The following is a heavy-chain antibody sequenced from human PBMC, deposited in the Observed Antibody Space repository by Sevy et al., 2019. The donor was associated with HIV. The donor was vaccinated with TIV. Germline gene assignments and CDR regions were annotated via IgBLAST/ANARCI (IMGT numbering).Heavy chain of an antibody. D-gene: IGHD7-27*01. J-gene: IGHJ4*02. CDR2: IHYTGTT. V-gene: IGHV4-38-2*01. CDR3: ASHDWGREDY. CDR1: DYSISSGYW. Sequence: SETLSLTCVVSDYSISSGYWWDWFRRPPGKGLEWIGAIHYTGTTQYTPSLNRRVTVSADTSKNQFSLRLSSMTAADTAVYYCASHDWGREDYWGQGTLVTVSS.